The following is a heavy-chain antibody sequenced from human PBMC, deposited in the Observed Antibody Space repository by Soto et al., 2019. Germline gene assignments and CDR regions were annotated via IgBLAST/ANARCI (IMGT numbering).Heavy chain of an antibody. CDR1: GYTFTSYG. J-gene: IGHJ6*02. CDR2: ISAYNGNT. V-gene: IGHV1-18*04. Sequence: ASVKVSCKASGYTFTSYGISWVRQAPGQGLEWMGWISAYNGNTNYARKFQGRVTITRDTSASTAYMELSSLRSEDTAVYYCARAPRATASYYYYGMDVWGQGTTVTVSS. D-gene: IGHD2-15*01. CDR3: ARAPRATASYYYYGMDV.